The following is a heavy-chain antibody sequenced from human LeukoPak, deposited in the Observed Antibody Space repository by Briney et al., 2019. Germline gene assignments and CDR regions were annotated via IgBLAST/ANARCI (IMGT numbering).Heavy chain of an antibody. V-gene: IGHV4-34*01. Sequence: SETLSLTCAVYGGSFSGYYWSWIRQPPGKGLEWIGEINHSGSTNYNPSLKSRVTISVDTSKNQFSLKLSSVTAADTAVYYCGESFSHAFDIWGQGTMVTVSS. CDR1: GGSFSGYY. CDR2: INHSGST. J-gene: IGHJ3*02. CDR3: GESFSHAFDI.